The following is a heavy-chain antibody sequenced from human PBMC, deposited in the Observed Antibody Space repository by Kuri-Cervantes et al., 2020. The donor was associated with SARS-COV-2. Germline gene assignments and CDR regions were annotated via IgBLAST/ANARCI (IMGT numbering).Heavy chain of an antibody. CDR3: ARRIVPAAIFGVDLGDYYYGMDV. V-gene: IGHV1-46*01. Sequence: ASVKVSCKASGYPFTNYYIHWVRQAPGQGLEWMGIINPSGGSTSYAQKFQGRVTMTRDTSTSTVYMELSSLRSEDTAVYYCARRIVPAAIFGVDLGDYYYGMDVWGQGTTVTVSS. CDR2: INPSGGST. J-gene: IGHJ6*02. CDR1: GYPFTNYY. D-gene: IGHD2-2*02.